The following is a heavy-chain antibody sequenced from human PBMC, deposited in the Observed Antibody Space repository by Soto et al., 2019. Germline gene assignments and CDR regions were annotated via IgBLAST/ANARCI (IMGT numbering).Heavy chain of an antibody. Sequence: SETLSLTCTVSGGSVSSGSYYWSWIRQPPGRGLEWIGYIYYSGSTNYNPSLKSRVTISVDTSKNQFSLKLSSVTAADTAVYYCARQGDYDILTGYYNAYFDYWGQGTLVTVSS. J-gene: IGHJ4*02. CDR2: IYYSGST. D-gene: IGHD3-9*01. CDR1: GGSVSSGSYY. CDR3: ARQGDYDILTGYYNAYFDY. V-gene: IGHV4-61*01.